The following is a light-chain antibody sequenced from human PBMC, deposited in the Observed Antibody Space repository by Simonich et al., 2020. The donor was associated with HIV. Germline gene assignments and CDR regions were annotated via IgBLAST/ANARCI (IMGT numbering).Light chain of an antibody. CDR1: QSVSNS. J-gene: IGKJ4*01. V-gene: IGKV3-15*01. CDR3: QQYNNWPLT. Sequence: EIVLTQSPDTLSLSPGERATLSCRASQSVSNSFAWYQQKPGQAPRLLIYGASPRATGIPARFSGSGSGTEFTLTISSLQSEDFAVYYCQQYNNWPLTFGGGTRVEI. CDR2: GAS.